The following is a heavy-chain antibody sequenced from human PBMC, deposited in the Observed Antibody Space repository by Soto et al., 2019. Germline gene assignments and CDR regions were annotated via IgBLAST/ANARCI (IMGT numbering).Heavy chain of an antibody. Sequence: EVQLVESGGGLVQRGGSLRLSCAASGFTVSTKYMSWVRQAPGKGLEWVSVIYSGGSTFYADSVRGRFTISRDNSKNTVNLQMNSLRAEDTAVYYCARDPWAVDYWGQGTLVTVSS. CDR2: IYSGGST. V-gene: IGHV3-66*01. J-gene: IGHJ4*02. D-gene: IGHD1-26*01. CDR3: ARDPWAVDY. CDR1: GFTVSTKY.